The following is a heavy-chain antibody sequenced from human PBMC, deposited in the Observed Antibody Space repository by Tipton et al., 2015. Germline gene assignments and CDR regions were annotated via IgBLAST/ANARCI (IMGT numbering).Heavy chain of an antibody. D-gene: IGHD4-17*01. CDR3: ARSRYTVTPDS. CDR1: GGSFSDYY. Sequence: PGLVKPSETLSLTCTVSGGSFSDYYWSWIRQSPGEGLEWIGYIYYSGSTNYNPSLRSRVAMSMDTSKNQFSLKLSSVIAADTAVYYCARSRYTVTPDSWGQGTLVTVSS. J-gene: IGHJ4*02. V-gene: IGHV4-59*01. CDR2: IYYSGST.